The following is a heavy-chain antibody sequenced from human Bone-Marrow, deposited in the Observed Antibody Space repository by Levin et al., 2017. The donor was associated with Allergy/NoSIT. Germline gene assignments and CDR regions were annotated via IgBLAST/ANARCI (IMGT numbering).Heavy chain of an antibody. CDR3: TLGAA. J-gene: IGHJ4*02. D-gene: IGHD4/OR15-4a*01. CDR2: IDKKTDGETT. Sequence: SCAASGFAFYNTWMCWVRQTPGKGLEWVARIDKKTDGETTYYAAPVKRRFSISRDDSRNTLYLHMNSLKSEDTALYYCTLGAAWGQGTLVTVSS. CDR1: GFAFYNTW. V-gene: IGHV3-15*04.